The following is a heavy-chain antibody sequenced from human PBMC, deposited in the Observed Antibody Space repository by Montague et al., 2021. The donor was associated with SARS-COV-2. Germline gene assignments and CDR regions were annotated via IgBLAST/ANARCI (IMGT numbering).Heavy chain of an antibody. V-gene: IGHV4-61*01. D-gene: IGHD3-3*01. CDR2: IYYSGST. CDR3: ARAGRVRFLEYGMDV. J-gene: IGHJ6*02. Sequence: SETLSLTCTVSGYSISTGYYWGWIRQPPGKGLEWIGYIYYSGSTNYNPSLKSRVTISVDTSKKQFSLKLSSVTAADTAVYYCARAGRVRFLEYGMDVWGQGTTVTVSS. CDR1: GYSISTGYY.